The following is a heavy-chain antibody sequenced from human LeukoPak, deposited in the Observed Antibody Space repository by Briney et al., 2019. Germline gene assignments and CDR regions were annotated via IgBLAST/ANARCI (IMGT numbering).Heavy chain of an antibody. Sequence: GGSVRLSCAASGFTFSTYGMHWVRQAPGKGLEWVAVISSDGSNKYYADSVKGRFTISRDNSKNTLYLQMNSLRAEDTAVYYCAKDHTTMELSGYWGQGTLVTVSS. V-gene: IGHV3-30*18. J-gene: IGHJ4*02. CDR1: GFTFSTYG. CDR2: ISSDGSNK. CDR3: AKDHTTMELSGY. D-gene: IGHD3-16*02.